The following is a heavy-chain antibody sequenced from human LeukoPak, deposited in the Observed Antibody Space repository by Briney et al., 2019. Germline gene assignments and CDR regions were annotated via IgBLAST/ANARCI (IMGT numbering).Heavy chain of an antibody. Sequence: GSLSLTCAVYGGSFSGYYWSWIRQPPGKGLEWIGEINHSGSTNYNPSLKSRVTISVDTSKNQFSLKLSSVTAADTAVYYCARGGHYDFWSGYHDAHFDYWGQGTLVTVSS. CDR3: ARGGHYDFWSGYHDAHFDY. CDR1: GGSFSGYY. D-gene: IGHD3-3*01. J-gene: IGHJ4*02. V-gene: IGHV4-34*01. CDR2: INHSGST.